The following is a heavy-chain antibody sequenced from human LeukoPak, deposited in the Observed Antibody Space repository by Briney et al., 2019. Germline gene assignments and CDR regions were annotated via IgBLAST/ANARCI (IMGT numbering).Heavy chain of an antibody. CDR2: IYYSGST. CDR3: ARVAGYNYLDY. CDR1: GGSISSYY. D-gene: IGHD5-24*01. Sequence: PSETLSLTCSVSGGSISSYYWSWIPQPPGKGLEWTGYIYYSGSTNYNPSLKSRVTISVDTSKNQFSLKLSSVTAADTAVYYCARVAGYNYLDYWGQGALVTVSS. V-gene: IGHV4-59*01. J-gene: IGHJ4*02.